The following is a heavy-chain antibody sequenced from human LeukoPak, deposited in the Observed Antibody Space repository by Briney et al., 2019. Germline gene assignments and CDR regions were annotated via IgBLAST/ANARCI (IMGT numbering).Heavy chain of an antibody. CDR2: IYHSGST. Sequence: SETLSLTCTVSGYSISSGYYWGWIRQPPGKGLEWIGSIYHSGSTYYNPSLKSRVTISVDTSKNQFSLKLSSVTAADTAVYYCARDVGSSGLEYWGQGTLVTVSS. CDR3: ARDVGSSGLEY. J-gene: IGHJ4*02. CDR1: GYSISSGYY. D-gene: IGHD2-15*01. V-gene: IGHV4-38-2*02.